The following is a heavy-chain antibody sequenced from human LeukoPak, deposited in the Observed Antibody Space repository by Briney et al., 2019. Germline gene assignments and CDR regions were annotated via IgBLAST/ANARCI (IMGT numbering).Heavy chain of an antibody. J-gene: IGHJ3*02. CDR2: IYTSGST. CDR1: GGSISSYY. V-gene: IGHV4-4*07. Sequence: PSETLSLTCTVSGGSISSYYWSWIRQPAGKGLEWIGRIYTSGSTNYNPSLKSRVTMSVDTSKNQFSLKLSSVTTADTAVYYCAGIAVAGTDAFDIWGQGTMVTVSS. CDR3: AGIAVAGTDAFDI. D-gene: IGHD6-19*01.